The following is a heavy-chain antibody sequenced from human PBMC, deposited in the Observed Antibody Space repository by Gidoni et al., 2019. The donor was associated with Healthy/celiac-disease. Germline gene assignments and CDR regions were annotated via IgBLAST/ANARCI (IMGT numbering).Heavy chain of an antibody. CDR3: AKDRSGYDYFFDY. Sequence: VPLVESGGGVVQPGRSLSLSCAASGFTFSSYGMHWVRQAPGKGLEWVAVISYDGSNKYYADSVKGRFTISRDNSKNTLYLQMNSLRAEDTAVYYCAKDRSGYDYFFDYWGQGTLVTVSS. J-gene: IGHJ4*02. V-gene: IGHV3-30*18. CDR1: GFTFSSYG. D-gene: IGHD5-12*01. CDR2: ISYDGSNK.